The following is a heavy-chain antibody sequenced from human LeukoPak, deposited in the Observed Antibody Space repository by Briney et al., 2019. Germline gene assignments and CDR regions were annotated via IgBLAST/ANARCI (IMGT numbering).Heavy chain of an antibody. CDR3: AXXXXVRSGYSYGY. Sequence: ASVKVSCKASGYTFTGYYMHWVRQAPGQGLEWMGWINPNSGGTNYAQKFQGRVTMTRDTSSSTAYMELSRLRSDDTAVYYCAXXXXVRSGYSYGYWGQGTLVTVSS. V-gene: IGHV1-2*02. CDR2: INPNSGGT. J-gene: IGHJ4*02. CDR1: GYTFTGYY. D-gene: IGHD5-18*01.